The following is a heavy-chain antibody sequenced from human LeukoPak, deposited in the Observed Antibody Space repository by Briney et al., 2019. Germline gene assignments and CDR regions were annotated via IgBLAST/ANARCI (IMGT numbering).Heavy chain of an antibody. V-gene: IGHV3-73*01. CDR3: TSPGRTGTTNY. CDR1: GFTFSGSA. Sequence: PGGSLKLSCAASGFTFSGSAMHWVRQASGKGLEWVGRIRSKVNSYATAYAASVKGRFTISRDDSKNTAYLQMNSLKTEDTAVYYCTSPGRTGTTNYWGQGTLVTVSS. D-gene: IGHD1-7*01. J-gene: IGHJ4*02. CDR2: IRSKVNSYAT.